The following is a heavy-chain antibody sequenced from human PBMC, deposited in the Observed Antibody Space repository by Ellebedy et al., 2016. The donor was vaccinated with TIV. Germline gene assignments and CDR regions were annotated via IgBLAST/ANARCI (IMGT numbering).Heavy chain of an antibody. CDR1: GFTFNNFG. J-gene: IGHJ5*02. Sequence: GESLKISCAASGFTFNNFGMNWVRQAPGKGLEWISYISSSGSTIYYADSVKGLFTISRDNANNSLYLQMNSLRAEDTAVYYCARSINLVRVVSGLGWFDPWGQGTPVTVSS. CDR3: ARSINLVRVVSGLGWFDP. CDR2: ISSSGSTI. D-gene: IGHD3-10*01. V-gene: IGHV3-48*04.